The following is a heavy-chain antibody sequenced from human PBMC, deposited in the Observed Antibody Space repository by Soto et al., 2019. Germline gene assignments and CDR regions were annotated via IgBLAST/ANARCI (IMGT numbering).Heavy chain of an antibody. CDR1: GFTFSSYA. V-gene: IGHV3-30-3*01. J-gene: IGHJ6*02. Sequence: QVQLVESGGGVVQPGRSLRLSCAASGFTFSSYAMHWVRQAPGKGLEWVAVISYDGSNKYYADSVKGRFTISRDNSKNTLYLQMNSLRAEDTAVYYCARGEVIFRMDVWGQGTTVTVSS. CDR3: ARGEVIFRMDV. D-gene: IGHD3-3*01. CDR2: ISYDGSNK.